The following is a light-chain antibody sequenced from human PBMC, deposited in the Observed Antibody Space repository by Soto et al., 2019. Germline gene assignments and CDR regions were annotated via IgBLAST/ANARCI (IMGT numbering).Light chain of an antibody. V-gene: IGKV1-5*01. CDR3: QQYNSYSWT. CDR1: QNIGRL. CDR2: HAS. J-gene: IGKJ1*01. Sequence: DIQMTQSPSTLSASIGDRVTISCRASQNIGRLLAWYEQKPGTAPNLLIYHASNLRGGVPSRFSGGGSGTEFTLTISSVQPDDIATYSCQQYNSYSWTFGQGTKVGIK.